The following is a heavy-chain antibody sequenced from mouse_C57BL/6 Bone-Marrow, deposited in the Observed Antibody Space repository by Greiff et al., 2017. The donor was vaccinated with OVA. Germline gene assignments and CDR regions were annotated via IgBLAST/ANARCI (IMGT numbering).Heavy chain of an antibody. CDR1: GFNIKDDY. CDR3: TRYYGAY. D-gene: IGHD1-1*01. CDR2: IDPENGDT. Sequence: EVKLMESGAELVRPGASVKLSCTASGFNIKDDYMHWVKQRPEQGLEWIGWIDPENGDTEYASKFQGKATITADTSSNTAYLQLSSLTSEDTAVYYCTRYYGAYWGQGTLVTVSA. J-gene: IGHJ3*01. V-gene: IGHV14-4*01.